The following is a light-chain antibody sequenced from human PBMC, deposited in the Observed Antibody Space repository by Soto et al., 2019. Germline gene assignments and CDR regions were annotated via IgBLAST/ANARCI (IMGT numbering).Light chain of an antibody. V-gene: IGLV2-8*01. CDR3: TSYAGSSIPVV. Sequence: QSVLTQPPSASGSPGQSVTISCTGASSDVGKYNFVSWYQQHPGKAPKLMIYDVTERPSGVPDRFSGCQSGNTASLTVSGLQAEDEAEYYCTSYAGSSIPVVFGGGTKLTVL. CDR1: SSDVGKYNF. J-gene: IGLJ2*01. CDR2: DVT.